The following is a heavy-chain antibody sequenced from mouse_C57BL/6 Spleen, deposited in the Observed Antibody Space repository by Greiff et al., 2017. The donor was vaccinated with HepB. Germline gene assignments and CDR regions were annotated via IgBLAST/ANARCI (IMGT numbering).Heavy chain of an antibody. CDR1: GYTFTDYY. J-gene: IGHJ3*01. Sequence: VQLQQSGAELVRPGASVKLSCKASGYTFTDYYINWVKQRPGQGLEWIARIYPGSGNTYYNEKFKGKATLTAEKSSSTAYMQLSSLTSEDSAVYFCASVTTTAAGFAYWGQGTLVTVSA. CDR3: ASVTTTAAGFAY. V-gene: IGHV1-76*01. D-gene: IGHD1-1*01. CDR2: IYPGSGNT.